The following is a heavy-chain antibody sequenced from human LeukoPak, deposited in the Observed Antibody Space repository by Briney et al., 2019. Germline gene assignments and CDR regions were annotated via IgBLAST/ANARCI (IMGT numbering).Heavy chain of an antibody. D-gene: IGHD3-10*01. Sequence: GSLRLSCAASGFTFSSYSMNWVRQAPEKGLEWVSSISSSSSYIYYADSVKGRFTISRDNAKNSLYLQMNSLRAEDTAVYYCAKDGGFGELTFDYWGQGTLVTVSS. CDR2: ISSSSSYI. V-gene: IGHV3-21*01. J-gene: IGHJ4*02. CDR3: AKDGGFGELTFDY. CDR1: GFTFSSYS.